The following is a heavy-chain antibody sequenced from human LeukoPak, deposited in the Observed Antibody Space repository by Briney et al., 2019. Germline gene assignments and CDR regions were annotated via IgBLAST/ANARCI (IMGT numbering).Heavy chain of an antibody. J-gene: IGHJ5*02. V-gene: IGHV1-69*13. D-gene: IGHD3-3*01. Sequence: ASVTVSCKASGGTFSSYAISWVQQAPGQGLEWMGGIIPIFGTANYAQKFQGRVTITADESTSTAYMELSSLRSEDTAVYYCARDRKRQSGITIFGVVIPPFDPWGQGTLVTVSS. CDR1: GGTFSSYA. CDR2: IIPIFGTA. CDR3: ARDRKRQSGITIFGVVIPPFDP.